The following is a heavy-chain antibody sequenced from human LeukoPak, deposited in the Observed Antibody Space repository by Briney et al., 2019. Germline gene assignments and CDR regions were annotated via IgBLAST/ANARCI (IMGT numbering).Heavy chain of an antibody. D-gene: IGHD3-16*01. V-gene: IGHV4-59*12. CDR3: ARGSRLGFYYYGMDV. Sequence: PSETLSLTCTVSGGSISRDYWSWIRQPPGKGLEWIGYIYYTGSTNYNPSLKSRVTISVDTSKNQFSLKLSSVTAADTAVYYCARGSRLGFYYYGMDVWGQGTTVTVSS. CDR2: IYYTGST. J-gene: IGHJ6*02. CDR1: GGSISRDY.